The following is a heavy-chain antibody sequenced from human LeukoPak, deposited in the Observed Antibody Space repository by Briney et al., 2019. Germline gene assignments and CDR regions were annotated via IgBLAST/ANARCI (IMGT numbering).Heavy chain of an antibody. V-gene: IGHV3-21*01. Sequence: GGSLRLSCAASGFTFSSYSMNWVRQAPGKGLEWVSSISSSSSYIYYADSMKGRFTISRDNAKNSLYLQMNSLRAEDTAVYYCARDGTLIEGAFDIWGQGTMVTVSS. CDR1: GFTFSSYS. CDR2: ISSSSSYI. J-gene: IGHJ3*02. D-gene: IGHD2-15*01. CDR3: ARDGTLIEGAFDI.